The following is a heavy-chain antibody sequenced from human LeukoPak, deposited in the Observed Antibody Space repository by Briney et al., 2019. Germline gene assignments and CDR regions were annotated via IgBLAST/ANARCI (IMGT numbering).Heavy chain of an antibody. J-gene: IGHJ3*02. CDR1: GGSFSGYY. Sequence: SETLSLTCAVYGGSFSGYYWSWIRQPPGKGLEWIGEISHSGSTNYNPSLKNRVTISVDTSKNQFSLKLSSVTAADTAVYYCASDYGGNSGAFDIWGQGTMVTVSS. CDR3: ASDYGGNSGAFDI. V-gene: IGHV4-34*01. D-gene: IGHD4-23*01. CDR2: ISHSGST.